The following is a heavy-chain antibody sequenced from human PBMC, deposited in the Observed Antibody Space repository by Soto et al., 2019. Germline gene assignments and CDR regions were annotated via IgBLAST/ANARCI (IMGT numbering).Heavy chain of an antibody. CDR3: VKDFRCAD. V-gene: IGHV3-23*01. Sequence: GGSLRLSCAASGFTFSSYAMRWVRQAPGKGLEWVSAISGDGADTYYADSVRGRFTISRDNSKNTLSLQMNSLRDEDTALYYCVKDFRCADWGQGTRVTVSS. CDR1: GFTFSSYA. J-gene: IGHJ4*02. D-gene: IGHD2-8*01. CDR2: ISGDGADT.